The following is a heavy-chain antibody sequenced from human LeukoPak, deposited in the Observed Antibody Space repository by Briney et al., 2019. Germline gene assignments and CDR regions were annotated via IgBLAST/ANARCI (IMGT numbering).Heavy chain of an antibody. CDR1: GFTVSSNY. Sequence: PGGSLRLSCAASGFTVSSNYMSWARQAPGKGLVWVSVIYRGGSTYYADSVKGRFTISRDNSKNTLYLQMNSLRAEDTAVYYCALVRGGPYNWFDPWGQGTLVTVSS. V-gene: IGHV3-53*01. J-gene: IGHJ5*02. CDR2: IYRGGST. D-gene: IGHD3-10*01. CDR3: ALVRGGPYNWFDP.